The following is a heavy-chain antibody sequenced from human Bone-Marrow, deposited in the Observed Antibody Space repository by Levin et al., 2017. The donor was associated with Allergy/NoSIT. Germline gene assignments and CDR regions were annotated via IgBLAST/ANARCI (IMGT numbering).Heavy chain of an antibody. Sequence: PSETLSLSCSVSGDSISSHYWSWIRQPPGKGLEWIGYFYYGGSTLYNPSLESRVTISVDTSKRQFFLKVTSVTAADTAVYFCATVGGRYGNAFDTWGQGALVTVSS. CDR3: ATVGGRYGNAFDT. J-gene: IGHJ4*02. CDR2: FYYGGST. CDR1: GDSISSHY. V-gene: IGHV4-59*08. D-gene: IGHD1-26*01.